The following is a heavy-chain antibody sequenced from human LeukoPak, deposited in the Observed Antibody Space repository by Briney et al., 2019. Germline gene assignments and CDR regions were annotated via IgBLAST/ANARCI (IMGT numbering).Heavy chain of an antibody. V-gene: IGHV3-21*01. CDR1: GFTFSSYS. Sequence: GGSLRLSCAASGFTFSSYSMSWVRQAPGKGLEWVSSISSSSSYIYYADSVKGRFTISRDNAKNSLYLQMNSLRAEDTAVYYCARSLLRPTVTTTPFDYWGQGTLVTVSS. D-gene: IGHD4-17*01. CDR2: ISSSSSYI. J-gene: IGHJ4*02. CDR3: ARSLLRPTVTTTPFDY.